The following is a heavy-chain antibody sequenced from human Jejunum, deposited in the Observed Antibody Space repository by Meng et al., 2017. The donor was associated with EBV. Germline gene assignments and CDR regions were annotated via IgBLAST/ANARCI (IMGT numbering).Heavy chain of an antibody. D-gene: IGHD2-8*02. CDR1: GGSFSGYY. CDR3: ARRTGDYVVGY. CDR2: VHFSGIT. Sequence: QMQLQQWGAGLVRPTETLSLTCAVYGGSFSGYYWSWVRQPPGRGLEYIGEVHFSGITNYTPSLKSRVTMSVDASKNQFSLRLTSVTAADTAVYYCARRTGDYVVGYWGQGTLVTVSS. V-gene: IGHV4-34*02. J-gene: IGHJ4*02.